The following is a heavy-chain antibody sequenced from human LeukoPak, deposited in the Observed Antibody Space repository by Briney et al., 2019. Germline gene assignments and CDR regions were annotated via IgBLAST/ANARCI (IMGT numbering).Heavy chain of an antibody. V-gene: IGHV3-30-3*01. Sequence: GGSLRLSCAASGFTFSSYAMHWVRQAPGKGLEWVAVISYDGSNKYYADSVKGRFTISRDNSKNTLYLQMNSLRAEDTAVYYCVRLEDGYWGQGTLVTVSS. D-gene: IGHD1-1*01. J-gene: IGHJ4*02. CDR3: VRLEDGY. CDR1: GFTFSSYA. CDR2: ISYDGSNK.